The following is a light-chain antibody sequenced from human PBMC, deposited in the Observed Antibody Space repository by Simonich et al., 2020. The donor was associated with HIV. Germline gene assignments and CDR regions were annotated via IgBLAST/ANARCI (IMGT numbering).Light chain of an antibody. CDR2: GAS. CDR3: QQYKDLILT. CDR1: QSVSSN. Sequence: EIVMTPSPATLSVSPGERATLSCRASQSVSSNLAWYQHKPGQAPRLLIYGASTRATGIPARFSGSGSDTEFILTISSMQSEDFAVYFCQQYKDLILTFGGGTKVDIK. V-gene: IGKV3-15*01. J-gene: IGKJ4*01.